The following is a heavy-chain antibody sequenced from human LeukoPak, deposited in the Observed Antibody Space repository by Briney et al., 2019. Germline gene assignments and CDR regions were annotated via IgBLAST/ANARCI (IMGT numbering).Heavy chain of an antibody. Sequence: PGGSLRLSCAASGFTFSSYWMTRVRQAPTKGLEWVANIKEDGTEKFYVDSVKGRFTISRDNAKSSLYLQINSLRAEDTAVYYCARDQFSGYYDYWGQGTLVTVSS. D-gene: IGHD3-22*01. CDR2: IKEDGTEK. CDR1: GFTFSSYW. V-gene: IGHV3-7*01. J-gene: IGHJ4*02. CDR3: ARDQFSGYYDY.